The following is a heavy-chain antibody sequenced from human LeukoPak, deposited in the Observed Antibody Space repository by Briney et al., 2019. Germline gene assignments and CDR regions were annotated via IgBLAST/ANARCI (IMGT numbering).Heavy chain of an antibody. V-gene: IGHV3-30*18. CDR1: GFTFSSYG. J-gene: IGHJ6*02. D-gene: IGHD3-22*01. CDR3: AKDLGYYDSSGIYYYYGMDV. Sequence: GRSLRLSCAASGFTFSSYGMHWVRQAPGKGLEWVAVISYDGSNKYYADSVKGRFTISRDNSKNTLYLQMNSLRAEDTAVYYCAKDLGYYDSSGIYYYYGMDVWGQGTMVTVSS. CDR2: ISYDGSNK.